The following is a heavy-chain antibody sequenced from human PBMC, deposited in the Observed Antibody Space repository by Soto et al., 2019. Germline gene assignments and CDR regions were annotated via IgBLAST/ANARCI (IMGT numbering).Heavy chain of an antibody. CDR2: ISGSGGST. CDR3: AKRPSYYYYYMDV. V-gene: IGHV3-23*01. J-gene: IGHJ6*03. CDR1: GFTFSSYA. Sequence: VGSLRLSCAASGFTFSSYAMSWVRQAPGKGLEWVSAISGSGGSTYYADSVKGRFTISRDNSKNTLYLQMNSLRAEDTAVYYCAKRPSYYYYYMDVWGKGTTVTVSS.